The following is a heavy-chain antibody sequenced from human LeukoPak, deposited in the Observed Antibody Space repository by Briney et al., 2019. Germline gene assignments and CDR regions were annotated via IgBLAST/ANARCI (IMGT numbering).Heavy chain of an antibody. J-gene: IGHJ4*02. CDR3: AKDDAWLRYGE. CDR2: ISGSGGST. D-gene: IGHD3-10*01. CDR1: GFTFSSYG. V-gene: IGHV3-23*01. Sequence: PGGSLRLSCAASGFTFSSYGMSWVRQAPGKGLEWVSAISGSGGSTYYADSVKGRFTISRDNSKNTVYLEVISLTDEDTAVYYCAKDDAWLRYGEWSQGTLVTVSS.